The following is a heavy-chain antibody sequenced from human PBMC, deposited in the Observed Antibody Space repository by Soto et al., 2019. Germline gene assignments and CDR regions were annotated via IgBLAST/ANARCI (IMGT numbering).Heavy chain of an antibody. V-gene: IGHV1-18*01. D-gene: IGHD3-22*01. CDR2: ISAYNGNT. CDR1: GYTFTSYG. CDR3: ARDTYYYDSSGYTPDY. Sequence: VASVKVSCKASGYTFTSYGISWVRQAPGQGLEWMGWISAYNGNTNYAQKLQGRVTMTTDTSTSTAYMELRSLRSDDTAVYYCARDTYYYDSSGYTPDYWGQGTLVTVSS. J-gene: IGHJ4*02.